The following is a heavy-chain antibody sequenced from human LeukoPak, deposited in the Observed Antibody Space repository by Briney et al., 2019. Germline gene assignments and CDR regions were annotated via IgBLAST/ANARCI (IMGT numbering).Heavy chain of an antibody. J-gene: IGHJ5*02. CDR2: IYFSENT. Sequence: PSETLSLTCTVSGGSISSGGYYWSWIRQHPGKGLEWIGYIYFSENTYYNPSLKSRVTISVDRSKNQFSLKLSSVTAADTAVYYCARGRLHRTSRKEPWFDPWGQGTLVTVSS. CDR3: ARGRLHRTSRKEPWFDP. CDR1: GGSISSGGYY. D-gene: IGHD1-14*01. V-gene: IGHV4-31*03.